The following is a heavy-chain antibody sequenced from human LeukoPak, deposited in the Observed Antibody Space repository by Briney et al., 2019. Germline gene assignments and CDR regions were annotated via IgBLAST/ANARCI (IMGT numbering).Heavy chain of an antibody. CDR1: GGSIRSRSYY. D-gene: IGHD3-9*01. V-gene: IGHV4-39*01. Sequence: PSETLSLTCTVSGGSIRSRSYYWGWIRQPPGKGLEWIGSIHYSGNTYYNPSLKSRVTISVDTSKNQFSLKLTSVNAADTAVYYCARQGASPIGGYDSLTSYFGPGYYFDYWGQGTLVTVSS. CDR2: IHYSGNT. J-gene: IGHJ4*02. CDR3: ARQGASPIGGYDSLTSYFGPGYYFDY.